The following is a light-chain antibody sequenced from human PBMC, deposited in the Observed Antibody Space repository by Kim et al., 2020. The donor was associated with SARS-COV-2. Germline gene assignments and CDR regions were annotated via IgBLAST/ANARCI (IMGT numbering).Light chain of an antibody. CDR3: LQHRTYPIT. Sequence: DIQMTQSSSSLSASVGDRVTITCRASQDIGNDLGWYQQSPGRAPKRLIHGASNLQSGVPSRFSGSGSETEFTLTINSLQPEDFATYFCLQHRTYPITFGQGTRLEIK. CDR2: GAS. CDR1: QDIGND. V-gene: IGKV1-17*01. J-gene: IGKJ5*01.